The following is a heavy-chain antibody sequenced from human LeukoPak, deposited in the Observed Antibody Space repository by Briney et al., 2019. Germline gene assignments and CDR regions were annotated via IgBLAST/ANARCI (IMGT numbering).Heavy chain of an antibody. CDR3: ARSSGVVYYGSGSHPDY. V-gene: IGHV3-7*01. Sequence: PGGSLRLSSAASGFTFSGYWMSWVRQAPGKGLEWVATIKQDGSEKYYVDSVKGRFTISRDNAKNSLYLQMNSLRAEDTAVYYCARSSGVVYYGSGSHPDYWGQGTLATVSS. J-gene: IGHJ4*02. CDR1: GFTFSGYW. CDR2: IKQDGSEK. D-gene: IGHD3-10*01.